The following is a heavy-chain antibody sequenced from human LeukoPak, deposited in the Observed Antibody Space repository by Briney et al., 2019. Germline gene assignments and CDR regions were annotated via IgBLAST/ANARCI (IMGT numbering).Heavy chain of an antibody. CDR2: IYYSGST. CDR3: ARLGVTANDY. J-gene: IGHJ4*02. Sequence: SETLSLTCTVSGVSISSSSYYWGWIRQPPGKGLEWIGSIYYSGSTYYNPSLKSRVTISVDTSKSQFSLKLSSVTAADTAVYYCARLGVTANDYWGQGTLVTVSS. CDR1: GVSISSSSYY. V-gene: IGHV4-39*01. D-gene: IGHD2-21*02.